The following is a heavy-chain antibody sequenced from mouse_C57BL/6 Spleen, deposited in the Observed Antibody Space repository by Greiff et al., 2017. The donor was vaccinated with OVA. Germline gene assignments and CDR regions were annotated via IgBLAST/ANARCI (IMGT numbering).Heavy chain of an antibody. V-gene: IGHV5-12*01. CDR1: GFTFSDYY. J-gene: IGHJ1*03. CDR2: ISNGGGST. Sequence: EVKLMESGGGLVQPGGSLKLSCAASGFTFSDYYMYWVRQTPEKRLEWVAYISNGGGSTYYPDTVKGRFTISRDNAKNTLYLQMSRLKSEDTAMYYCASSHYYGSSYWYFDVWGTGTTVTVSS. CDR3: ASSHYYGSSYWYFDV. D-gene: IGHD1-1*01.